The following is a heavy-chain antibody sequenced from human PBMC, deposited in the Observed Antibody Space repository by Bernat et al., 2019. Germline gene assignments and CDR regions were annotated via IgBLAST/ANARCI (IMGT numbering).Heavy chain of an antibody. J-gene: IGHJ3*02. CDR2: INSDGSST. V-gene: IGHV3-74*01. CDR1: GFPSVATW. CDR3: ARDGPSTYGDDAFDI. Sequence: EVQLVESGEALFRLGGSRGPPVQASGFPSVATWLPWVRQPPGKGLVWVSRINSDGSSTSYADSVKGRFTISRDNAKNTLYLQMNSLRAEDTAVYYCARDGPSTYGDDAFDIWGQGTMVTVSS. D-gene: IGHD4-17*01.